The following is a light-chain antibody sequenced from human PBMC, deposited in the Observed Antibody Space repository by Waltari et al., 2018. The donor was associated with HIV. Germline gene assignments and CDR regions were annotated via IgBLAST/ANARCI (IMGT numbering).Light chain of an antibody. CDR3: QVLYSGSDHV. CDR1: NIGNRD. V-gene: IGLV3-21*04. CDR2: DGD. Sequence: SYVLTQPPSISVAPGKTAKITCGGNNIGNRDVHWYQKQPGHAPILVIFDGDHRTSGIPERFSGSNSDNTAALTIYSVEVGDEADYYCQVLYSGSDHVFGSGTTVTVL. J-gene: IGLJ1*01.